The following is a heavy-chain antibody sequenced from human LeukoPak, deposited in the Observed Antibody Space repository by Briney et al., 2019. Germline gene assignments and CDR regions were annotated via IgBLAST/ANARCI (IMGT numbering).Heavy chain of an antibody. CDR1: GGTFSSYA. CDR3: ARVRDGYNDAYDI. V-gene: IGHV1-69*13. J-gene: IGHJ3*02. D-gene: IGHD5-24*01. CDR2: IIPIFGTA. Sequence: SVKVSCKASGGTFSSYAISWVRQAPGQGLEWMGGIIPIFGTANYAQKFQGRVTITADESTSTVYMELSGLRSEDTAVYYCARVRDGYNDAYDIWGQGTMVTVPS.